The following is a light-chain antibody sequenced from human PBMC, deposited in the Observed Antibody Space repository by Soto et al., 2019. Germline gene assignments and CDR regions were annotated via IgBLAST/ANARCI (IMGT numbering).Light chain of an antibody. CDR2: DVS. V-gene: IGLV2-8*01. CDR1: SSDVGGYDS. J-gene: IGLJ1*01. CDR3: CSYAGSNNLYV. Sequence: QSVLTQPPSASGSPGQSVTISCTGTSSDVGGYDSVSWYQQHPGKAPKVIIYDVSQRPSGVPDRFSGSKPGNRASLTVSGLQAEDEADYYCCSYAGSNNLYVFGTGTKVTV.